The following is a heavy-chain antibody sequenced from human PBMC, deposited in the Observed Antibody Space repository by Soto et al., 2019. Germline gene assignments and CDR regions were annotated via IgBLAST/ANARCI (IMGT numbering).Heavy chain of an antibody. V-gene: IGHV1-18*01. Sequence: QVQLVQSGAEVKQPGASVKDSYKASGYTFTNYGFTWVRQAPGQGLEWLGWISTYNGNTKYAQKVQRRLTMTTDTSTSTANMELTSLRSDDTALYYCARTTVTASYYYMDVWGKGSTITVSS. CDR2: ISTYNGNT. D-gene: IGHD4-17*01. CDR1: GYTFTNYG. J-gene: IGHJ6*03. CDR3: ARTTVTASYYYMDV.